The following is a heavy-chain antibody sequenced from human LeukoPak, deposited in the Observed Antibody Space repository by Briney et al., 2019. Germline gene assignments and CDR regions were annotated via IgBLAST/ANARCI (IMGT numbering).Heavy chain of an antibody. J-gene: IGHJ3*02. Sequence: PSETLSLTCAVSGESISSSNWWSWVRQAPGKGLEWIGEIYHSGTTNYNPSLKSRVTISFDTSKNQFSLNLRSVTAADTAVYYCANKVYCSSTSCYHGRVDAFDIWGQGTMVTVSS. CDR1: GESISSSNW. V-gene: IGHV4-4*02. D-gene: IGHD2-2*01. CDR2: IYHSGTT. CDR3: ANKVYCSSTSCYHGRVDAFDI.